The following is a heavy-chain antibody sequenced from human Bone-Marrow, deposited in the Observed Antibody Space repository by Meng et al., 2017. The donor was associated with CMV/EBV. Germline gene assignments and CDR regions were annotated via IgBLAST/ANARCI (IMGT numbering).Heavy chain of an antibody. J-gene: IGHJ6*02. V-gene: IGHV3-21*01. CDR2: ISSSSSYI. CDR3: ASYYCSSTSCYGMDV. D-gene: IGHD2-2*01. Sequence: GGSLRLSCAASGFTFSSYSMNWVRQAPGKGLERVSSISSSSSYIYYADSVKGRFTISRDNAKNSMYLQMNSLRAEDTAVYYCASYYCSSTSCYGMDVWGQGTTVTVSS. CDR1: GFTFSSYS.